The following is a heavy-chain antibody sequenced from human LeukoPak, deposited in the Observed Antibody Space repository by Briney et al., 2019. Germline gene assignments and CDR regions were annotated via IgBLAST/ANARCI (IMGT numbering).Heavy chain of an antibody. V-gene: IGHV3-23*01. Sequence: GGSLRLSCAASGFTFSSYAMNWVRLAPGKGPEWVSAISTSGDRIYYVDSVKGRFTISRDNSRTTLYLQMNSLRADDTAVYYCTTSRFLWGQGTLVTVSS. CDR1: GFTFSSYA. J-gene: IGHJ4*02. D-gene: IGHD2/OR15-2a*01. CDR3: TTSRFL. CDR2: ISTSGDRI.